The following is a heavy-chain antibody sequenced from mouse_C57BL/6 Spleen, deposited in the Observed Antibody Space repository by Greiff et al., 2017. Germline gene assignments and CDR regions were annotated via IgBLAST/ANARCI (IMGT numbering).Heavy chain of an antibody. CDR2: IDPSDSYT. J-gene: IGHJ3*01. V-gene: IGHV1-69*01. CDR1: GYTFTSYW. Sequence: QVQLQQPGAELVMPGASVKLSCKASGYTFTSYWMHWVKQRPGQGLEWIGEIDPSDSYTNYNQKFKGKSTLTVDKSSSTAYMQLSSLTSEDSAVYYCARERGALFAYWGQGTLVTVSA. D-gene: IGHD1-3*01. CDR3: ARERGALFAY.